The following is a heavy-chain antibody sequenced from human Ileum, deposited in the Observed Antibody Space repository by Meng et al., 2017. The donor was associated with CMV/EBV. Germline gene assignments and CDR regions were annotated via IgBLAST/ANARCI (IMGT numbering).Heavy chain of an antibody. CDR1: GFTFDDYT. CDR2: ISWDGGST. J-gene: IGHJ6*02. V-gene: IGHV3-43*01. CDR3: AKDTRGYYYGMDV. Sequence: GESLKISCVASGFTFDDYTMHWVRQAPGKGLEWVSLISWDGGSTYYADSVKGRFTISRDNSKNSLYLQMNSLRTEDTALYYCAKDTRGYYYGMDVWGQGTTVTVSS.